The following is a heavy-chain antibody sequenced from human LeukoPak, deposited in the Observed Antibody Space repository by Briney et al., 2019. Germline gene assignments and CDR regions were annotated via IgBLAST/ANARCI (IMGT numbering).Heavy chain of an antibody. V-gene: IGHV4-39*07. CDR3: ARDAGIAVAGDAFDT. CDR2: IYHSGST. CDR1: GGSISSSSYY. D-gene: IGHD6-19*01. Sequence: PSETLSLTCTVSGGSISSSSYYWGWIRQPPGKGLEWIGSIYHSGSTYYNPSLKSRVTISVDTSKNQFSLKLSSVTAADTAVYYCARDAGIAVAGDAFDTWGQGIRVTVSS. J-gene: IGHJ3*02.